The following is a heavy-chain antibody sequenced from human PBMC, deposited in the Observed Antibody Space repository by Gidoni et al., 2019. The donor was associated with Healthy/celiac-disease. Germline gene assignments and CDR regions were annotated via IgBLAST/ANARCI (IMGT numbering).Heavy chain of an antibody. D-gene: IGHD5-12*01. CDR2: INAGNGNT. V-gene: IGHV1-3*01. CDR1: GYTFTSYA. CDR3: ARVGEMATIFLDY. Sequence: KASGYTFTSYAMHRVRQAPGQRLEWMGWINAGNGNTKYSQKFQGRVTITRDTSASTAYMELSSLRSEDTAVYYCARVGEMATIFLDYWGQGTLVTVSS. J-gene: IGHJ4*02.